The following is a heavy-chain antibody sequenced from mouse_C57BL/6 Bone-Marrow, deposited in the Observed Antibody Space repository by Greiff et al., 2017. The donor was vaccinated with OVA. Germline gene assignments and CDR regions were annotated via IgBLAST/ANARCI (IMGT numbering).Heavy chain of an antibody. CDR2: IDPEDGDT. D-gene: IGHD6-1*02. Sequence: EVQLQQSGAELVRPGASVKLSCTASGFNIKDYYMHWVKQRPEQGLEWIGRIDPEDGDTEYAPKFQGKATMTADTSSNTAYLQLSSLTSEDTAVYFCARHLPRGFAYWGQGTLVTVSA. J-gene: IGHJ3*01. CDR3: ARHLPRGFAY. CDR1: GFNIKDYY. V-gene: IGHV14-1*01.